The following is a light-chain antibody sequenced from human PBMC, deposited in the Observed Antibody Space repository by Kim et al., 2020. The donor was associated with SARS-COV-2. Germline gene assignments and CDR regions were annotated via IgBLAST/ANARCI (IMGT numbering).Light chain of an antibody. CDR2: YDS. CDR1: SVGSKS. J-gene: IGLJ2*01. V-gene: IGLV3-21*04. CDR3: QVWDSSSDHRVV. Sequence: SYELTQPPSVSVAPGKTARLSCGGNSVGSKSVHWYQQKSGQAPVLVICYDSDRPSGIPERFSGSNSGNTATLTISRVEAGDEADYYCQVWDSSSDHRVVFGGGPHLTVL.